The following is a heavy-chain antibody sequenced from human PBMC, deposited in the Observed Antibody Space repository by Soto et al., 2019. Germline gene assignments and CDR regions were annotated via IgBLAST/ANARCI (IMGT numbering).Heavy chain of an antibody. CDR2: IIPILGIA. V-gene: IGHV1-69*02. CDR3: ARGGLGVVAATDEDY. D-gene: IGHD2-15*01. Sequence: QVQLVQSGAEVKKPGSSVKVSCKASGGTFSSYTISWVRQAPGQGLEWMGRIIPILGIANYAQKFQGRVTITADKSTSTAYMELSSLRSEDTAVYYCARGGLGVVAATDEDYWGQGTLVTVSS. CDR1: GGTFSSYT. J-gene: IGHJ4*02.